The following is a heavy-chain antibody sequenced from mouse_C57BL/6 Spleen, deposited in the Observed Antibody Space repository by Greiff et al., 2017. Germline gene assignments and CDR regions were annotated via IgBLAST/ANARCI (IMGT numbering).Heavy chain of an antibody. CDR1: GYTFTSYG. J-gene: IGHJ1*03. CDR2: IYPRSGNT. D-gene: IGHD1-1*01. V-gene: IGHV1-81*01. CDR3: AREGITTVVADWYVDV. Sequence: VKLVESGAELARPGASVKLSCKASGYTFTSYGISWVKQRTGQGLEWIGEIYPRSGNTYYNEKFKGKATLTADKSSSTAYMELRSLTSEDSAVYFGAREGITTVVADWYVDVWGTGTTVTVSS.